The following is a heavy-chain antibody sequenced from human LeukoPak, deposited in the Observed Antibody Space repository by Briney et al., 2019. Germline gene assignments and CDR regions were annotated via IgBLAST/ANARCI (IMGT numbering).Heavy chain of an antibody. D-gene: IGHD2-2*01. CDR2: IWCDGSNK. Sequence: GGSLRLSCAASGFTFSSYGMHWVRQAPGKGLEWVAVIWCDGSNKYYADSVKGRFTISRDISKNTLYLQMNSLRAEDTAVYYCARDDCSSTSCYYYYGMDVWGKGTTVTVSS. CDR1: GFTFSSYG. CDR3: ARDDCSSTSCYYYYGMDV. J-gene: IGHJ6*04. V-gene: IGHV3-33*01.